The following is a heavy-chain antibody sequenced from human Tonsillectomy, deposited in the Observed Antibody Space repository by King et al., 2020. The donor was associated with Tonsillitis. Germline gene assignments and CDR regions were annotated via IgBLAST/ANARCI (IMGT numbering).Heavy chain of an antibody. CDR1: GFTFSSYA. D-gene: IGHD6-19*01. J-gene: IGHJ2*01. Sequence: VQLVESGGDLVQPGGSLRLSCAASGFTFSSYAMNWVRQAPGKGLEWGSGISDNGGSTYYADSVKGRFTISRDNSKNTLYMQMNSLRAEDTAVYYCAKPPRYSSGWSDWYFDLWGRGTLVTVSS. CDR3: AKPPRYSSGWSDWYFDL. V-gene: IGHV3-23*04. CDR2: ISDNGGST.